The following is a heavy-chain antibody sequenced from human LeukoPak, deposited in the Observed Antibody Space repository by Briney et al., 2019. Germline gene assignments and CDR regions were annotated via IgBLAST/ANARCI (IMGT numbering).Heavy chain of an antibody. J-gene: IGHJ4*02. Sequence: HPGGSLRLSCAASGFTVSSNYMSWVRQAPGKGLEWVSVIYSGGSTYYADSVKGRFTISRDNSKNTLYLQMNSLRAEDTAVYYCARDLDRDFDYWGQGTLVIVSS. V-gene: IGHV3-66*02. CDR3: ARDLDRDFDY. D-gene: IGHD3-10*01. CDR1: GFTVSSNY. CDR2: IYSGGST.